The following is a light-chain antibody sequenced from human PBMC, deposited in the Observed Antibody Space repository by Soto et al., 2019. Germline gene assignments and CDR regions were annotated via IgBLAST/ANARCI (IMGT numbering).Light chain of an antibody. CDR3: SSYTISSTRV. V-gene: IGLV2-14*01. CDR1: SSDVGGYNY. Sequence: QSGLTQPASVSGSPGQSITISCTGTSSDVGGYNYVSWYQQHPGKAPKLMIYDVSNRPSGVSNRFSGSKSGNTASLSISGLQAEDEADYYCSSYTISSTRVFGTGTKVTVL. CDR2: DVS. J-gene: IGLJ1*01.